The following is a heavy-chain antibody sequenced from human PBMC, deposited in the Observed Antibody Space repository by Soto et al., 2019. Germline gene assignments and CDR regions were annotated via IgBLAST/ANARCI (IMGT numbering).Heavy chain of an antibody. Sequence: SETLSLTCTVSGGSISSSTYYWGWIRQPPGRGLEWIGSIYYSRNSGSTYYNPSLKSRVTVSVDTSKNQFSLKLSSVTAADMAVYFRARTRTVAYYYGMDVWGQGTTVTVSS. V-gene: IGHV4-39*01. CDR1: GGSISSSTYY. CDR2: IYYSRNSGST. D-gene: IGHD4-4*01. J-gene: IGHJ6*02. CDR3: ARTRTVAYYYGMDV.